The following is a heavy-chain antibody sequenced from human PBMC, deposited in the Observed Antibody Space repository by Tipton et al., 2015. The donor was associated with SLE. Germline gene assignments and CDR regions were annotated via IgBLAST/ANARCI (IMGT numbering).Heavy chain of an antibody. J-gene: IGHJ2*01. CDR2: IYYSGST. CDR3: ARIYDYVWPRYFDL. D-gene: IGHD3-16*01. V-gene: IGHV4-59*11. CDR1: GGSISSHY. Sequence: LSLTCTVSGGSISSHYWSWIRQPPGKGLEWIGYIYYSGSTNYNPSLKSRVTISVDTSKNQFSLKLSSVTAADTAVYYCARIYDYVWPRYFDLWGRGTLVTVSS.